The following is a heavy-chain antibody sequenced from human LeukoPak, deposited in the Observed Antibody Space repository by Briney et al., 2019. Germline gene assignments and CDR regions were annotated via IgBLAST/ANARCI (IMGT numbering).Heavy chain of an antibody. J-gene: IGHJ3*02. CDR1: GFTFSSYA. D-gene: IGHD3-3*01. CDR3: AKSIGDFWSGYYGSVTYYPFDI. V-gene: IGHV3-23*01. Sequence: NPGGSLRLSCAASGFTFSSYAMSWVRQAPGKGLEWVSGISGSGGSTYYADPVKGRFTISRDNSKNTLYLQMNSLRAEDTAVYYCAKSIGDFWSGYYGSVTYYPFDIWGQGTLVTVSS. CDR2: ISGSGGST.